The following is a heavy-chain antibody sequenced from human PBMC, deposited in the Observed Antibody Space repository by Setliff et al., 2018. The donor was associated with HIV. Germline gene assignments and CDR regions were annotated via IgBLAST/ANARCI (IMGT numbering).Heavy chain of an antibody. CDR1: GYSISSGYY. J-gene: IGHJ4*02. CDR3: ARRGAYGYDYFDY. CDR2: IFHSAAT. D-gene: IGHD5-12*01. Sequence: SKTLSLTCAVSGYSISSGYYWGWIRQPPGKGLEWIGSIFHSAATNYNPSLKSRVTISIDTSKNQFSLKLTSVTAADTAVYYCARRGAYGYDYFDYWGPGILVTVSS. V-gene: IGHV4-38-2*01.